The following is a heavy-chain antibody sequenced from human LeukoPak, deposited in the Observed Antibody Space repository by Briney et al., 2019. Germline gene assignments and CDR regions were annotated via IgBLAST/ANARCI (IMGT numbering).Heavy chain of an antibody. CDR3: AELGNTMIGGG. CDR1: GFTFSSYE. J-gene: IGHJ6*04. CDR2: ISSSGSTI. V-gene: IGHV3-48*03. Sequence: GGSLRLSCAASGFTFSSYEMNRVRQAPGKGLEWVSYISSSGSTIYYAGSVKGRFTISTDHAKNSLYLQIDCLRGTDPAVTFCAELGNTMIGGGWGKGSTVTISS. D-gene: IGHD3-10*02.